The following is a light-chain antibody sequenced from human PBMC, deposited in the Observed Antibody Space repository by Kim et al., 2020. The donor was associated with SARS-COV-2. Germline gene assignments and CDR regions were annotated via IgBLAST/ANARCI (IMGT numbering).Light chain of an antibody. Sequence: QSITISCTGTSSDVGYYNYVSWYQQHPGKAPKLMIYDVSNRPSGVSSRFSGSKSGSTASLTISGLQAEDEADYFCSSFTSSDTLYVFGTGTKVTVL. CDR1: SSDVGYYNY. V-gene: IGLV2-14*03. J-gene: IGLJ1*01. CDR2: DVS. CDR3: SSFTSSDTLYV.